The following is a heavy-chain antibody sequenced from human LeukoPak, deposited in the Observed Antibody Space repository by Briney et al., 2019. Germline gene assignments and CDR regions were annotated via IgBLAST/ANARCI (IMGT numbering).Heavy chain of an antibody. CDR3: ASGNWNERAFDI. D-gene: IGHD1-20*01. Sequence: GGSLRLSCAASRFPFSTFWMSWVPRAPGKGLEWVANIKPERGEKYYVDSAKGLFTISRDNAKNTLYLQMSSLRAEDTAVYYCASGNWNERAFDIWGQGTMVTVSS. CDR2: IKPERGEK. V-gene: IGHV3-7*01. CDR1: RFPFSTFW. J-gene: IGHJ3*02.